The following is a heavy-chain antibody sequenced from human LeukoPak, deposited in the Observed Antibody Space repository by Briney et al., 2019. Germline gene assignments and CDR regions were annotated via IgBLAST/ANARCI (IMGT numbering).Heavy chain of an antibody. D-gene: IGHD4-17*01. J-gene: IGHJ4*02. Sequence: SETLSLPRTVSGYSISSVHYWGWTRQPPGKGLDWIWQIYHSESTYYNQSLKSRLTITVDTSKYQFSLKLSTVTAADTAVYYCAINCCGDYEFDYWGQGTLVTVSS. CDR2: IYHSEST. V-gene: IGHV4-38-2*02. CDR1: GYSISSVHY. CDR3: AINCCGDYEFDY.